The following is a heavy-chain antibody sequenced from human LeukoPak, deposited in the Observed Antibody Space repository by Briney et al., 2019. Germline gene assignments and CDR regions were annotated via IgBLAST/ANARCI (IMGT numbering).Heavy chain of an antibody. V-gene: IGHV3-23*01. J-gene: IGHJ3*02. Sequence: GGTLRLSCAASGFTFSSYGMSWVRQAPGKGLEWVSAISGSCGSTYYADSVKGRFTISRDNSKNTLYLQMNSLRAEDTAVYYCAKDHHYDSTNAFDIWGQGTMVTVSS. CDR1: GFTFSSYG. CDR3: AKDHHYDSTNAFDI. CDR2: ISGSCGST. D-gene: IGHD3-22*01.